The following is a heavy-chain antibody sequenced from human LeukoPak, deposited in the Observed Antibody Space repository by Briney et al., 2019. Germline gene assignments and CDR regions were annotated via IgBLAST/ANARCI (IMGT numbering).Heavy chain of an antibody. CDR1: GXTVSSNY. V-gene: IGHV3-53*01. Sequence: GGSLRLSCAASGXTVSSNYMSWVRQAPGKGREWVSVIYSGGSTYYADSVKGRFTISRDNSKNTLYLQMNSLRAEDTAVYYCARTVGQEAFDIWGQGTMVTVSS. CDR2: IYSGGST. CDR3: ARTVGQEAFDI. J-gene: IGHJ3*02.